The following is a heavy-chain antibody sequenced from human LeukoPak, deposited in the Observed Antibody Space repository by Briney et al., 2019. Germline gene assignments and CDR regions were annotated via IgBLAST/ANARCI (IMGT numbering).Heavy chain of an antibody. CDR1: GYTFTSYY. CDR3: ARDSYYYDSSGYYSDPYYYYYYMDV. V-gene: IGHV1-46*01. D-gene: IGHD3-22*01. J-gene: IGHJ6*03. Sequence: ASVKVSCKASGYTFTSYYMHWVRQAPGQGLEWMGIINPSGGSTSYAQKFQGRVTMTRDMSTSTVYMELSSLRSEDTAVYYCARDSYYYDSSGYYSDPYYYYYYMDVWGKGTTVTVSS. CDR2: INPSGGST.